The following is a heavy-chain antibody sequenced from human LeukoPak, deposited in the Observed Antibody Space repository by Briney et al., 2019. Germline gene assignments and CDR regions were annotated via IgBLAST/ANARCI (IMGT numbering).Heavy chain of an antibody. CDR2: IYFTGTT. CDR1: GGSINPHY. CDR3: ARGGSWFGD. J-gene: IGHJ4*02. V-gene: IGHV4-59*08. Sequence: SETLSLTCSVSGGSINPHYWTWIRQPPGKGLEWIGYIYFTGTTNYYPSLQSRVTISLDTSKNQFSLKLTSVTAADTAAYYCARGGSWFGDWGQGTLVTVSS. D-gene: IGHD3-10*01.